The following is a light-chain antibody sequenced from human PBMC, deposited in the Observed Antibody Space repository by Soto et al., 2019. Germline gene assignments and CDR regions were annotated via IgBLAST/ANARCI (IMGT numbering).Light chain of an antibody. V-gene: IGLV2-11*01. Sequence: QSVLIQPRSVSGSPGQSVTISCTGTSSDVGGYKYVSWYQQYPGKAPKLIIYDVSKRPSGVPDRFSGSKSGNTASLTISGLQAEDEADYYCCSYAGTYTIWVFGGGTKLTVL. CDR2: DVS. CDR1: SSDVGGYKY. J-gene: IGLJ3*02. CDR3: CSYAGTYTIWV.